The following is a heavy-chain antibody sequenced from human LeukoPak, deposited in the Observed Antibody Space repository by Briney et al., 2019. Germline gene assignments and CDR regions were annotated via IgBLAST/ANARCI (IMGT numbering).Heavy chain of an antibody. Sequence: GESLKISCKGSGYSFTNYWIGWVRQMPGKGLEWMGIIYPGDSDTRYSPSFQGQVTISADKSISTAYLQWSSLKASDTAMYYCARSRRIMITFGGVIAPSFDYWGQGTLVTVSS. V-gene: IGHV5-51*01. CDR1: GYSFTNYW. CDR2: IYPGDSDT. D-gene: IGHD3-16*02. CDR3: ARSRRIMITFGGVIAPSFDY. J-gene: IGHJ4*02.